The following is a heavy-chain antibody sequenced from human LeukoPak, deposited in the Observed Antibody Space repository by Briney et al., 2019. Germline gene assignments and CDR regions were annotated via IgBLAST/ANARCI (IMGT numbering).Heavy chain of an antibody. J-gene: IGHJ4*02. CDR1: GGSISSYH. CDR2: IYYSGST. V-gene: IGHV4-59*01. CDR3: ARGGGYSYGYNY. D-gene: IGHD5-18*01. Sequence: SETLSLTCTVSGGSISSYHWSWIRQPPGKGLEWIGYIYYSGSTSYNPSLKSRVTISVDTSKNQFSLKLSSVTAADTAVYYCARGGGYSYGYNYWGQGTLVTVSS.